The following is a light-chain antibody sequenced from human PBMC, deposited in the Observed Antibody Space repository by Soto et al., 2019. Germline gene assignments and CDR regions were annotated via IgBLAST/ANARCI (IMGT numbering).Light chain of an antibody. J-gene: IGKJ5*01. V-gene: IGKV1-5*01. CDR2: DAS. CDR1: QTISSW. Sequence: DIQMTQSPSTLSASVGGRLTITCRASQTISSWLAWYQQKPGKAPTLLIYDASTLERGVPSMFSGTGSGTECTRTIDSLQPDDVATAYCQQYHTSSITFGQGTRLEIK. CDR3: QQYHTSSIT.